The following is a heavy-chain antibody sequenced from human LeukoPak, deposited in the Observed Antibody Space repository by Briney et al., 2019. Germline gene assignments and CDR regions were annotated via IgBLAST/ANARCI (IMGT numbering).Heavy chain of an antibody. Sequence: GASVKVSCKASGYTFTSYDINWVRQATGQGLEWMGWINPNSGGTNYAQKFQGRVTMTRDTSISTAYMELSRLRSDDTAVYYCARGSLWFGELLSSYWGQGTLVTVSS. V-gene: IGHV1-2*02. CDR2: INPNSGGT. CDR3: ARGSLWFGELLSSY. D-gene: IGHD3-10*01. CDR1: GYTFTSYD. J-gene: IGHJ4*02.